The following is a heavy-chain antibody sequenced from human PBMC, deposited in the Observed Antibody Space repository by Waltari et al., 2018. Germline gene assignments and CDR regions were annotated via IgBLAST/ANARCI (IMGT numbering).Heavy chain of an antibody. V-gene: IGHV3-66*02. CDR2: IYDAGST. CDR3: ARARDEETAMVYFDR. Sequence: EVQLVESGGGLVHPGGSLSLSCAASGFTVIRNHMSWVRQAPGKGLEWVSLIYDAGSTFYPDSVRGRFTISRDNSKNTVHLQMNSLRVEDTAIYYCARARDEETAMVYFDRWGQGTLVSVSS. D-gene: IGHD5-18*01. CDR1: GFTVIRNH. J-gene: IGHJ4*02.